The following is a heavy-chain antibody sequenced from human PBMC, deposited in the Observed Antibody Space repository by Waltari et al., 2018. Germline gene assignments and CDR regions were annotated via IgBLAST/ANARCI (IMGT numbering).Heavy chain of an antibody. Sequence: EVQLVQSGAEVKKPGESLRISCKGSGYSFTSYWISWVRQMPGKGLEWMGRIDPSDSYTNYSPSFQGHVTISADKSISTAYLQWSSLKASDTAMYYCARHENYYDFWSGYYTAPFDYWGQGTLVTVSS. J-gene: IGHJ4*02. CDR1: GYSFTSYW. D-gene: IGHD3-3*01. CDR3: ARHENYYDFWSGYYTAPFDY. V-gene: IGHV5-10-1*03. CDR2: IDPSDSYT.